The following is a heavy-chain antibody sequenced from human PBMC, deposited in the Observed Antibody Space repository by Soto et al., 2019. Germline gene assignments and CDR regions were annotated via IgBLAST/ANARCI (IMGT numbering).Heavy chain of an antibody. D-gene: IGHD2-21*02. CDR1: CCSICGYY. J-gene: IGHJ6*02. CDR3: ARNLWGYCGTDCYPLDV. V-gene: IGHV4-59*01. CDR2: MYNTGST. Sequence: SETLSLTCTVSCCSICGYYWSFIQQPPGKGLEWIGYMYNTGSTVYNPSFKSRVTISVDTSKNQFSLKLNSVTAADTAVYYCARNLWGYCGTDCYPLDVWGQGTTVT.